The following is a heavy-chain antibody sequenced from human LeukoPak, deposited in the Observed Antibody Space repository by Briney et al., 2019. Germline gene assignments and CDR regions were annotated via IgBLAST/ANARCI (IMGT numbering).Heavy chain of an antibody. D-gene: IGHD6-19*01. CDR1: GFTFSSYA. V-gene: IGHV3-9*01. J-gene: IGHJ3*02. Sequence: GGSLRLSCAASGFTFSSYAMSWVRQAPGKGLEWVSGISWNSGSIGYADSVKGRFTISRDSAKNSLYLQMNSLRAEDTALYYCAKDIAVAGIGTGAFDIWGQGTMVTVSS. CDR2: ISWNSGSI. CDR3: AKDIAVAGIGTGAFDI.